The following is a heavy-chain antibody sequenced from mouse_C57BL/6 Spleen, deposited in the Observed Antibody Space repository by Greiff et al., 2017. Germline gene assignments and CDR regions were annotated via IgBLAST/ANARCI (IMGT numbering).Heavy chain of an antibody. D-gene: IGHD1-1*01. J-gene: IGHJ4*01. CDR2: IYPRSGNT. Sequence: QVQLQQSGAELARPGASVKLSCKASGYTFTSYGISWVKQRTGQGLEWIGEIYPRSGNTYYNEKFKGKATLTADKSSSTAYMELRSLTSEDSAVYFCARFTTGVATDAMDHWGQGTSVTVSS. CDR3: ARFTTGVATDAMDH. V-gene: IGHV1-81*01. CDR1: GYTFTSYG.